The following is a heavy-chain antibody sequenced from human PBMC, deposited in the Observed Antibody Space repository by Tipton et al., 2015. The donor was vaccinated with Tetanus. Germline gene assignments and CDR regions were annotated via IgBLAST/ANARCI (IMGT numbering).Heavy chain of an antibody. V-gene: IGHV3-30-3*01. Sequence: SLRLSCAASGFTFSGYGLHWLRQAPGKGLEWVALVAYDGNNKYYADSVKGRFTISRDHAKNTVYLQMNSLRAEDTAVYFCARTPDYYYGMDVWGQGTTVTVSS. CDR1: GFTFSGYG. CDR2: VAYDGNNK. J-gene: IGHJ6*02. CDR3: ARTPDYYYGMDV.